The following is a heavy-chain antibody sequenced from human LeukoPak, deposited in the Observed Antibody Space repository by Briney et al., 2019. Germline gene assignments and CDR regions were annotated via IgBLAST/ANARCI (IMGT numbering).Heavy chain of an antibody. V-gene: IGHV3-7*01. J-gene: IGHJ3*02. CDR1: GFSFTSSW. CDR3: VRDLSPVSDRNVWYDALDI. D-gene: IGHD1-1*01. Sequence: GGSLRLSCVASGFSFTSSWMTWVRQAPGKGLEWVANIAGDESQKRYMDSVKGRFTISRDNAKNSLYLQLNSLRAEDTAIYYCVRDLSPVSDRNVWYDALDIWGQGTMVTVSS. CDR2: IAGDESQK.